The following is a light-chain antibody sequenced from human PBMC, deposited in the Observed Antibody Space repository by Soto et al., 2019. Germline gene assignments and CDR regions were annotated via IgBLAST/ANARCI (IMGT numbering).Light chain of an antibody. CDR2: DGN. Sequence: QSVLTQPASVSGSPGQSITISCTGTSSDVGGYNLVSWYQQHPGKAPKVVIYDGNKRPPGISYCFSASKSGKTASLTISGLRTEDEADYYCCSYAGHSTFVFGSGTKGTVL. CDR3: CSYAGHSTFV. CDR1: SSDVGGYNL. V-gene: IGLV2-23*03. J-gene: IGLJ1*01.